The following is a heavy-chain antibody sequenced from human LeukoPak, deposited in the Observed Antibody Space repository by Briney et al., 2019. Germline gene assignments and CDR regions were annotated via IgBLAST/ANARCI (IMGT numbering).Heavy chain of an antibody. D-gene: IGHD3-22*01. CDR2: MNPNSGNT. CDR3: ARGLSTSGYYYIY. J-gene: IGHJ4*02. Sequence: ASVKVSCKASGYTFTSYGISWVRQATGQGLEWMGWMNPNSGNTGYAQKFQGRVTMTRNTSISTAYMELSSLRSEDTAVYYCARGLSTSGYYYIYWGQGTLVTVSS. CDR1: GYTFTSYG. V-gene: IGHV1-8*02.